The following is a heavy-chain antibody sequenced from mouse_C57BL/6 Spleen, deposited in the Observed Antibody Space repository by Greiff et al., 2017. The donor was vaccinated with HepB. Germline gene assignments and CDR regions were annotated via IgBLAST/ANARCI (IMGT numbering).Heavy chain of an antibody. Sequence: EVKVVESGGDLVKPGGSLKLSCAASGFTFSSYGMSWVRQTPDKRLEWVATISSGGSYTYYPDSVKGRFTISRDNAKNTLYLQMSSLKSEDTAMYYCARQELGTYAMDYWGQGTSVTVSS. D-gene: IGHD4-1*01. CDR1: GFTFSSYG. V-gene: IGHV5-6*01. J-gene: IGHJ4*01. CDR3: ARQELGTYAMDY. CDR2: ISSGGSYT.